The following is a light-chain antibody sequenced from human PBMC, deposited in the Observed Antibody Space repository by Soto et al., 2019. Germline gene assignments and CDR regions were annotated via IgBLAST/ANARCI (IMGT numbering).Light chain of an antibody. CDR1: SSDVGGYNY. Sequence: QSALTQPPSASGSPGQSVTISCTGTSSDVGGYNYVSWYQQHPGKAPKLMIFEVSKRPSGVPDRFSGSESGNTASLTVSGLQAEDEADYYCSSYAGNNNVVFGGGTKLTVL. CDR2: EVS. J-gene: IGLJ2*01. V-gene: IGLV2-8*01. CDR3: SSYAGNNNVV.